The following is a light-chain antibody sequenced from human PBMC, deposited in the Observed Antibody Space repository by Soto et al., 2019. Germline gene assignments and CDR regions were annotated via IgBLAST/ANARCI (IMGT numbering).Light chain of an antibody. V-gene: IGKV3-15*01. Sequence: EIVMTQSPATLSVSPGGRATLSCRASQSVSSNLAWYQQRPGQAPRLLIYDTSTRAPGIPARFSGRGSGTEFTLTISSLRSEDVAVYYCQQHNNWPPWTFGQGTKVEVK. CDR1: QSVSSN. CDR2: DTS. CDR3: QQHNNWPPWT. J-gene: IGKJ1*01.